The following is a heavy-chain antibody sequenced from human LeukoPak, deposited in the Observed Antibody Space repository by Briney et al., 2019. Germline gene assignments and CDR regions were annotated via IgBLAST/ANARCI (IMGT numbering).Heavy chain of an antibody. D-gene: IGHD5-18*01. Sequence: PGGSLRLSCAASGFTFSTYAMSWVRQAPGKGLEWVSGISGSGGSTYYADPVKGRFTISRDNSKNTLYLQMNSLRAEDAAVYYCARVAFSYGSPSLGYYYYYGLDVWGQGTTVTVSS. CDR2: ISGSGGST. J-gene: IGHJ6*02. CDR3: ARVAFSYGSPSLGYYYYYGLDV. CDR1: GFTFSTYA. V-gene: IGHV3-23*01.